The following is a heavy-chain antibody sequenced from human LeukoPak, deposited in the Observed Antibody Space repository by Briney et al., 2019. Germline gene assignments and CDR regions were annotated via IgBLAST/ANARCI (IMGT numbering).Heavy chain of an antibody. D-gene: IGHD4-17*01. J-gene: IGHJ4*02. CDR3: ARTMTTMTTHGELDF. CDR1: GYTFSNYV. Sequence: GASVKVSCKGSGYTFSNYVLTWVRQAPGQGLEWMGRISTYTGDSKYAQKFQDRVTMTTDTSTSTAYMELRNLNSGDTAVYYCARTMTTMTTHGELDFWGQGTPVTVSS. CDR2: ISTYTGDS. V-gene: IGHV1-18*01.